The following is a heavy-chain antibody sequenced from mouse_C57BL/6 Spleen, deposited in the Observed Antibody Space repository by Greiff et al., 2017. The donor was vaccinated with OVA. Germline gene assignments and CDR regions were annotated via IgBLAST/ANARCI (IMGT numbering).Heavy chain of an antibody. CDR1: GFTFSDYY. Sequence: EVQRVESEGGLVQPGSSMKLSCTASGFTFSDYYMAWVRQVPEKGLEWVANINYDGSSTYYLDSLKSRFIISRDNAKNILYLQMSSLKSEDTATYYCAREGDPLLWFDYWGQGTTLTVSS. D-gene: IGHD2-10*01. J-gene: IGHJ2*01. CDR2: INYDGSST. V-gene: IGHV5-16*01. CDR3: AREGDPLLWFDY.